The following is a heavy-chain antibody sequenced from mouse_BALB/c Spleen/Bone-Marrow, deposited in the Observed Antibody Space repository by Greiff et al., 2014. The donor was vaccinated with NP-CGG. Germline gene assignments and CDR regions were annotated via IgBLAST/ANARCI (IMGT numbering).Heavy chain of an antibody. V-gene: IGHV3-8*02. D-gene: IGHD3-3*01. CDR3: ARGTGYYFDY. Sequence: VQLKESGPSLVKPSQTPSLTCSVTGDSITNAYWNWIRKFPGNKIDYMGYISYSGNTYYNPSLKSRISITRDTSKNQFYLQLNSVTTEDTATYFCARGTGYYFDYWGQGTTLTVSS. J-gene: IGHJ2*01. CDR2: ISYSGNT. CDR1: GDSITNAY.